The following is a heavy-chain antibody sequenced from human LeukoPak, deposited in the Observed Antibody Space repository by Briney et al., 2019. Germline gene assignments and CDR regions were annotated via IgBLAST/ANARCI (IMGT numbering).Heavy chain of an antibody. D-gene: IGHD3-3*02. V-gene: IGHV3-53*01. J-gene: IGHJ2*01. CDR1: GFTFSTYY. CDR3: ARVGDHFHWNLDL. Sequence: PGGSLRLSCAASGFTFSTYYMNWVRQAPGKGLEWVSIIYSGGTTYYADSVKGRFTISRDTSKNTLSLQMSSLRAEDTAVYFCARVGDHFHWNLDLWGRGTLVTVSS. CDR2: IYSGGTT.